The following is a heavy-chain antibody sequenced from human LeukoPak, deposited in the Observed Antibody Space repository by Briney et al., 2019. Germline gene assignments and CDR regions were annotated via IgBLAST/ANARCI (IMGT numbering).Heavy chain of an antibody. J-gene: IGHJ4*02. Sequence: HSGGSLRLSCAASGFTFSSYAMSWVRQAPGKGLEWVSAISGSGGSTYYADSVKGRFTISRDNSKNTLYLQMNSLRAEDTAVYYCAYRGAAAGPYLYWGQGTLVTVSS. CDR3: AYRGAAAGPYLY. CDR2: ISGSGGST. CDR1: GFTFSSYA. D-gene: IGHD6-13*01. V-gene: IGHV3-23*01.